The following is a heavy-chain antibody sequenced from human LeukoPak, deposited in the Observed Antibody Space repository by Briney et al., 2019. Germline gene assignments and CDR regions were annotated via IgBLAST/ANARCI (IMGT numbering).Heavy chain of an antibody. CDR3: AGAIVPGAFDI. CDR2: ISASNGNT. V-gene: IGHV1-18*01. D-gene: IGHD1-26*01. Sequence: ASVKVSCKASGYTFTSYGISWVRQAPGQGLEWMGWISASNGNTNYAQKFQGRVTITTDESTSTAYMELSSLRSEDTAVYYCAGAIVPGAFDIWGQGTMVTVSS. CDR1: GYTFTSYG. J-gene: IGHJ3*02.